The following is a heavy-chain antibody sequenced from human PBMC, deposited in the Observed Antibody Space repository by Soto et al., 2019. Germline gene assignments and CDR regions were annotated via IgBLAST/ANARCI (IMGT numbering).Heavy chain of an antibody. CDR1: GFTFSSYA. J-gene: IGHJ4*02. CDR3: AKGVSSSAWSASDN. V-gene: IGHV3-23*01. CDR2: ISDSDNAT. D-gene: IGHD6-19*01. Sequence: EVQLLESGGGLVQPGGSLRLSCAASGFTFSSYAMTWVRQAPGKGLEWVSVISDSDNATYYADSVKGRFTISRDNSKNTLYLQFNSPRAEDTAVYYCAKGVSSSAWSASDNWGQGTLVTVSS.